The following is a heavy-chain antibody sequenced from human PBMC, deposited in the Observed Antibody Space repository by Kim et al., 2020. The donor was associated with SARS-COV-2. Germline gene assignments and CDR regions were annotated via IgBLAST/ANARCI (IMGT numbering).Heavy chain of an antibody. CDR1: GFTFSSYA. J-gene: IGHJ4*02. CDR3: AREPLYYYGSGSEGFDY. CDR2: ISYDGSNK. D-gene: IGHD3-10*01. Sequence: GVSLRLSCAASGFTFSSYAMHWVRQAPGKGLEWVAVISYDGSNKYYADSVKGRFTISRDNSKNTLYLQMNSLRAEDTAVYYCAREPLYYYGSGSEGFDYWGQGTLVTVSS. V-gene: IGHV3-30*04.